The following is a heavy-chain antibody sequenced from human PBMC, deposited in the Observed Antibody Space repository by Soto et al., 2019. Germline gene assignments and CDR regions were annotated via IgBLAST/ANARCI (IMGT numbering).Heavy chain of an antibody. CDR2: IIPILGIA. CDR3: ARDDRVYSGYDYGYYYYGMDV. V-gene: IGHV1-69*02. CDR1: GGTFSSYT. D-gene: IGHD5-12*01. Sequence: QVQLVQSGAEVKKPGSSVKVSCKASGGTFSSYTISWVRQAPGQGLEWMGRIIPILGIANYAQKFQGRVTITADKSTSTAYMELSSLRSEDTAVYYCARDDRVYSGYDYGYYYYGMDVWGQGTTVTVSS. J-gene: IGHJ6*02.